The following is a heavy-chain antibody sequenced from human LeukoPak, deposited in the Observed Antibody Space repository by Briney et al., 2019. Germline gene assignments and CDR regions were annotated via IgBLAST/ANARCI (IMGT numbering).Heavy chain of an antibody. CDR2: INPNSGGT. CDR1: GYTFTGYY. D-gene: IGHD6-13*01. Sequence: ASVKVSCKASGYTFTGYYMHWVRQAPGQGLEWMGWINPNSGGTNYAQKFQGRVTMTRDTSISTAYMELSRLRSDDTAVYYCARGTYSSSWYVHYYMDVWGKGTTVTVSS. V-gene: IGHV1-2*02. J-gene: IGHJ6*03. CDR3: ARGTYSSSWYVHYYMDV.